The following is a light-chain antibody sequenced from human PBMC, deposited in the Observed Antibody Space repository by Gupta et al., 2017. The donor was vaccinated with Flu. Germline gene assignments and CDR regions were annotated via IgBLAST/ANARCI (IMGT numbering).Light chain of an antibody. CDR2: EAS. CDR1: QDINIY. V-gene: IGKV1-33*01. CDR3: QQKGNFPFT. Sequence: DIEMTQSPSSLSASVGDRVTITCQASQDINIYLNWYQQKPGKAPSLLIYEASGLETGVPSRFSGGGSGTNFILTISSRQPEEFATYYCQQKGNFPFTFGRGTKVEIK. J-gene: IGKJ4*01.